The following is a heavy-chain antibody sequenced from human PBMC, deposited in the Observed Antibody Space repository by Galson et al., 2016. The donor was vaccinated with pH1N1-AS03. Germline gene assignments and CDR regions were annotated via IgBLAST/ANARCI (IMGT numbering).Heavy chain of an antibody. CDR2: IYYSGST. Sequence: ETLSLTCTVSGDSFSGYYWTWIRQPPGKGLEWIGYIYYSGSTNYNPSLKSRVTISVDTSKNQFSLKLNSVTAADTAVYYCHSSVYDRDGYFDYWGQGTLVTVSS. CDR3: HSSVYDRDGYFDY. D-gene: IGHD5/OR15-5a*01. J-gene: IGHJ4*02. V-gene: IGHV4-59*01. CDR1: GDSFSGYY.